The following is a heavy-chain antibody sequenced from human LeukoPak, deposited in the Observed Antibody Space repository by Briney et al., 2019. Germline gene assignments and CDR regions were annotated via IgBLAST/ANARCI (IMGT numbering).Heavy chain of an antibody. CDR2: ISYDGSNK. CDR3: ARDANHGDFDY. CDR1: GFTFSRYA. D-gene: IGHD4-17*01. V-gene: IGHV3-30-3*01. J-gene: IGHJ4*02. Sequence: QPGRSLRLSCAASGFTFSRYAMHWVRQAPGKGLEWVTIISYDGSNKYYADSVKGRFTISRDNSKNTSYLQMNSLRAEDTALYYCARDANHGDFDYWGQGTLVTVSS.